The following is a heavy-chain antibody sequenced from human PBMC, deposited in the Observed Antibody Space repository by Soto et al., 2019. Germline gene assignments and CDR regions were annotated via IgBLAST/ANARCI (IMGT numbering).Heavy chain of an antibody. CDR1: GGSFSGYY. V-gene: IGHV4-34*01. CDR3: ARGVSSLLWFGELDYYYMDV. CDR2: INHSGST. D-gene: IGHD3-10*01. J-gene: IGHJ6*03. Sequence: SETLSLTCAVYGGSFSGYYWSWIRQPPGKGLEWIGEINHSGSTNYNPSLKSRVTISVDTSKNQFSLKLSSVTAADTAVYYCARGVSSLLWFGELDYYYMDVWGKGTTVTVSS.